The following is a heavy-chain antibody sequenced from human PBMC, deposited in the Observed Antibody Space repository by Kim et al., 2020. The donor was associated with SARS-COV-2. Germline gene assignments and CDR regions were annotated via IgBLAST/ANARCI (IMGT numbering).Heavy chain of an antibody. D-gene: IGHD3-3*01. Sequence: ASVKVSCKISGYTLNDLSIHWVRQTPGKRLEWMGGFNPESGETIYAQMFQGRVTMTEDTRTDTAYMELISLKSEDTAVYYCATAFPQGYDFWSPQNNLYFELWGRGTLVTVSA. J-gene: IGHJ2*01. CDR1: GYTLNDLS. V-gene: IGHV1-24*01. CDR3: ATAFPQGYDFWSPQNNLYFEL. CDR2: FNPESGET.